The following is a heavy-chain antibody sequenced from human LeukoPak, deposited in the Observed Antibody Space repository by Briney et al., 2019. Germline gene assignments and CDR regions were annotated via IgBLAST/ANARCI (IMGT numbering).Heavy chain of an antibody. CDR2: INHSGST. Sequence: SETLSLTCAVYGGSFSGYYWSWIRQPPGKGLEWIGEINHSGSTNYNPSLKSRVTISVDTSKNQFSLKLSSVTAADTAVYYCARLSVAGYCTNGVCYTPRWFDPWGQGTLVTVSS. V-gene: IGHV4-34*01. D-gene: IGHD2-8*01. CDR1: GGSFSGYY. CDR3: ARLSVAGYCTNGVCYTPRWFDP. J-gene: IGHJ5*02.